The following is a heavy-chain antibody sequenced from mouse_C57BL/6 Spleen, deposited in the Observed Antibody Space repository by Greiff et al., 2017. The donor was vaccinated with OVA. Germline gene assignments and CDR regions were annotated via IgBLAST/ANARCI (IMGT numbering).Heavy chain of an antibody. V-gene: IGHV1-59*01. Sequence: QVQLQQPGAELVRPGTSVKLSCKASGYTFTSYWMHWVKQRPGQGLEWIGVIDPSDSYTNYNQKFKGKATLTVDTSSSTAYMQLSSLTSEDSAVYYCARGDGYYVENFDYWGQGTTLTVSS. CDR3: ARGDGYYVENFDY. D-gene: IGHD2-3*01. CDR2: IDPSDSYT. J-gene: IGHJ2*01. CDR1: GYTFTSYW.